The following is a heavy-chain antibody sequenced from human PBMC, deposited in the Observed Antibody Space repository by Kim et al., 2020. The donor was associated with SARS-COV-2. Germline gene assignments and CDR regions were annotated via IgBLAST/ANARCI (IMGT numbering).Heavy chain of an antibody. CDR1: GFTFSSYE. Sequence: GGSLRLSCAASGFTFSSYEMNWVRQASGKGLEWVSYISSSGSTIYYADSVKGRFTISRDNAKNSLYLQMNSLRAEDTAVYYCARDLRYNYFDYCGQWTLVTVSS. J-gene: IGHJ4*02. CDR2: ISSSGSTI. V-gene: IGHV3-48*03. D-gene: IGHD5-12*01. CDR3: ARDLRYNYFDY.